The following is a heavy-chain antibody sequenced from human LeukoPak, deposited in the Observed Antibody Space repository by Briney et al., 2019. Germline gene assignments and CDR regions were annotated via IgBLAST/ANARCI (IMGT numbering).Heavy chain of an antibody. Sequence: SVTVSSKSSAGTFTSYAISWVRQAPGQGLELMGGIVPIFGTANHAQKFQGRVTITADTSTSTAYMELSSLRSEDTAVYYCARGGIAVARAYDWFDPWGQGTLVTVSS. CDR1: AGTFTSYA. J-gene: IGHJ5*02. CDR3: ARGGIAVARAYDWFDP. CDR2: IVPIFGTA. V-gene: IGHV1-69*06. D-gene: IGHD6-19*01.